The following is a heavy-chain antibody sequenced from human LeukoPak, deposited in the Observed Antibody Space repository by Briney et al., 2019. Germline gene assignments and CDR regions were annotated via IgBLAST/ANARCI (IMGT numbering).Heavy chain of an antibody. CDR2: ISGSGGST. CDR1: GFTFSSYG. CDR3: AKDYGSGSYQYDY. Sequence: GGSLRLSCAASGFTFSSYGMSWVRQAPGKGLEWVSVISGSGGSTYYADSVKGRFTISRDNSKNTLYLQMNSLRAEDTAVYYCAKDYGSGSYQYDYWGQGTLVTVSS. V-gene: IGHV3-23*01. J-gene: IGHJ4*02. D-gene: IGHD3-10*01.